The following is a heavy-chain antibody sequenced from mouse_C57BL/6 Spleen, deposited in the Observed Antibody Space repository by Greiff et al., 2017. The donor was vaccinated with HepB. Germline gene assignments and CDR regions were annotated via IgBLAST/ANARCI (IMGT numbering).Heavy chain of an antibody. CDR3: ARVGGLFGSSYNFDY. J-gene: IGHJ2*01. CDR1: GYTFTSYW. Sequence: QVQLQQPGAELVKPGASVKMSCKASGYTFTSYWITWVKQRPGQCLEWIGDIYPGSGSTNYNEKFKSKATLTVDTSSSTAYMQLSSLTSEDSAVYYCARVGGLFGSSYNFDYWGQGTTLTVSS. CDR2: IYPGSGST. D-gene: IGHD1-1*01. V-gene: IGHV1-55*01.